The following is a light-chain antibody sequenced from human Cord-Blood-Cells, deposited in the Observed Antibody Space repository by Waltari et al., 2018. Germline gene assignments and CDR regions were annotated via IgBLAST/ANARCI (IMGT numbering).Light chain of an antibody. Sequence: DIVMTQSPDSLSLPLGGRATINCKCSQSVLYSANNKNYLAWYQQKPGQPPKLLIYWASTRESGVPDRFSGSGSGTDFTLTISSLQAEDVAVYYCQQYYSTPYSFGQGTKLEIK. J-gene: IGKJ2*03. CDR3: QQYYSTPYS. V-gene: IGKV4-1*01. CDR2: WAS. CDR1: QSVLYSANNKNY.